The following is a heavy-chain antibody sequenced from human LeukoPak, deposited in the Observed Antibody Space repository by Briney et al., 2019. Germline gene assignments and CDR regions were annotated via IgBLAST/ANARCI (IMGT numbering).Heavy chain of an antibody. CDR2: IFYSGST. D-gene: IGHD3-10*01. CDR3: ARVSSYYGSGSRIFDY. CDR1: GGSISSGGYS. Sequence: PSETLSLTCTVSGGSISSGGYSWSWIRQHPGKGLEWIGYIFYSGSTYYNPSLKSRVTISADTSKNQFSLKLSSVTAADTAVYYCARVSSYYGSGSRIFDYWGQGTLVTVSS. V-gene: IGHV4-30-4*08. J-gene: IGHJ4*02.